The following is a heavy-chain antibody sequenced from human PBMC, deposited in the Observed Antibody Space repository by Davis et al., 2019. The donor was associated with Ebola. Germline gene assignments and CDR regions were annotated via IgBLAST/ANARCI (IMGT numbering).Heavy chain of an antibody. CDR2: IYYSGST. CDR1: GGSISSGGYS. D-gene: IGHD3-22*01. J-gene: IGHJ4*02. V-gene: IGHV4-61*08. Sequence: MPSETLSLTCAVSGGSISSGGYSWSWIRQPPGKGLEWIGYIYYSGSTNYNPSLKSRVTISVDTSKNQFSLTLSSVTAADTAVYYCASFTTYYYDGSTYYSPYYFDSWGQGTLVTVSS. CDR3: ASFTTYYYDGSTYYSPYYFDS.